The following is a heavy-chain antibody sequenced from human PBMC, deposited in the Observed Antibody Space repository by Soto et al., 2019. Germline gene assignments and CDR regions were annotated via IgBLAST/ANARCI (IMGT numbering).Heavy chain of an antibody. CDR3: AQDGTYHGGWD. V-gene: IGHV3-30*18. Sequence: QVQLVESGGGVVQPGRSLRLSCVVSGFTFRNYGMHWVRQAPGKGLEWVAVFSFDGSYQRYADSVQGRFTISRDISENTLYLQMNSLRPEDMAVYYCAQDGTYHGGWDWGQGTLVTVSS. J-gene: IGHJ4*02. D-gene: IGHD3-10*01. CDR1: GFTFRNYG. CDR2: FSFDGSYQ.